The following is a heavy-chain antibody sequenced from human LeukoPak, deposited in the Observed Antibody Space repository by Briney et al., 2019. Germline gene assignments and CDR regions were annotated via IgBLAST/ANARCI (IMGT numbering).Heavy chain of an antibody. Sequence: SETLSLTCTVSGGSISSGSYYWSWIRQPAGKGLEWIGRIYTSGSTNYNPSLKSRVTISVDTSKNQFSLKLSSVTAADTAVYYCAREVKVSTHLVLDYWGQGTLVTVSS. J-gene: IGHJ4*02. CDR2: IYTSGST. D-gene: IGHD2-2*01. CDR3: AREVKVSTHLVLDY. V-gene: IGHV4-61*02. CDR1: GGSISSGSYY.